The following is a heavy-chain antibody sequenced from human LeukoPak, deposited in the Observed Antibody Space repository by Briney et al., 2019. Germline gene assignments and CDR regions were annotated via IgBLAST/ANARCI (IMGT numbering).Heavy chain of an antibody. CDR2: INPNSGGT. D-gene: IGHD1-26*01. CDR1: GYTFTGYY. Sequence: ASVKVSCKASGYTFTGYYMHWVRQAPGQGLEWMGWINPNSGGTNYAQKFQGRVTMTRDTSISTAYMELSRLRCDDTAVYYCARGRDLIVGATPDYWGQGTLVTVSS. CDR3: ARGRDLIVGATPDY. J-gene: IGHJ4*02. V-gene: IGHV1-2*02.